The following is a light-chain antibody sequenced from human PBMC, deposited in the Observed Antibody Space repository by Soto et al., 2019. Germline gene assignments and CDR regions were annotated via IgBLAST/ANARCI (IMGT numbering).Light chain of an antibody. V-gene: IGKV3-11*01. Sequence: EIVLTQSPATLSLSPGERATLSCRASQSVSSYLAWYQQQPGQAPRLLIYDASNRATGIPARFSGSGSGTDFTLTIISIEPEDFAVYYCQQRSNWPPVTFGQGTKLEIK. CDR3: QQRSNWPPVT. CDR2: DAS. CDR1: QSVSSY. J-gene: IGKJ2*01.